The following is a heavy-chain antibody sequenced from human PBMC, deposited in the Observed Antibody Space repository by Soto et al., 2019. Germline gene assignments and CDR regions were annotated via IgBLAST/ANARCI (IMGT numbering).Heavy chain of an antibody. J-gene: IGHJ4*02. D-gene: IGHD3-3*01. Sequence: SETLSLTCAVYGGSFSGYYWSWIRQPPGKGLEWVGEINHSGSTNYNPSLKSRVTISVDTSKNQFSLKLSSVTAADTAVYYCARGRLRFLEWLGHFDYWGQGTLVTVSS. CDR3: ARGRLRFLEWLGHFDY. V-gene: IGHV4-34*01. CDR2: INHSGST. CDR1: GGSFSGYY.